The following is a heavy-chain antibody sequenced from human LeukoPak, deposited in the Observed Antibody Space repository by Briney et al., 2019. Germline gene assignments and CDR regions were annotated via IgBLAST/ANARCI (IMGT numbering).Heavy chain of an antibody. D-gene: IGHD2-15*01. Sequence: SETLSLTCAVSGGSISSGGYSWSWIRQPPGKGLEWIGYIYHSGSTYYNPSLKSRVTISVDRSKNQFSLKLSSVTAADTAVYYCAREVQDLGYCSGGSCPYYFDYWGQGTLVTVSS. CDR2: IYHSGST. J-gene: IGHJ4*02. CDR1: GGSISSGGYS. V-gene: IGHV4-30-2*01. CDR3: AREVQDLGYCSGGSCPYYFDY.